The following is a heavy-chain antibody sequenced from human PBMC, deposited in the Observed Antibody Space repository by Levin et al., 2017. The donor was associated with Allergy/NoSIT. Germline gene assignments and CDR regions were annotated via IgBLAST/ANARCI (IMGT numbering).Heavy chain of an antibody. CDR2: IYYSGTT. J-gene: IGHJ4*02. CDR1: GGSISGYY. Sequence: GSLRLSCTVSGGSISGYYWSWIRQPPGKGLEWIGYIYYSGTTKYNPSLKSRVTISVDTSKNQFSLKLSSVTAADTAVYYCARHEGGSYFLWRYWGQGTLVTVSS. D-gene: IGHD1-26*01. CDR3: ARHEGGSYFLWRY. V-gene: IGHV4-59*08.